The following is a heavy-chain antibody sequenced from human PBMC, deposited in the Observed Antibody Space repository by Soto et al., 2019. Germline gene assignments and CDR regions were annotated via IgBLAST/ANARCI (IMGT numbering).Heavy chain of an antibody. CDR2: MNPNSGNT. V-gene: IGHV1-8*01. CDR1: GYTFTSYD. D-gene: IGHD3-3*01. Sequence: ASVNVSCKASGYTFTSYDINLVRQATGQGLEWMGWMNPNSGNTGYAQKFQGRVTMTRNTSISTAYMELSSLRSEDTAVYYCARALDRYDFWSGYYNPYYYMDVWGKGTKVTVS. CDR3: ARALDRYDFWSGYYNPYYYMDV. J-gene: IGHJ6*03.